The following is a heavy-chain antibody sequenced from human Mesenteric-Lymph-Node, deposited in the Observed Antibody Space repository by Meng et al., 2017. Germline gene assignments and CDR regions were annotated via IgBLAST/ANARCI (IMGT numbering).Heavy chain of an antibody. J-gene: IGHJ6*02. Sequence: GESLKISCAASGFTFSSYGMHWVRQAPGKGLEWVAVIWYDGSNKYYADSVKGRFTISRDNSKNTLYLQMNSLRAEDTAVYYCARERAWVITKPPNNYYYGMDVWGQGTTVTVSS. CDR3: ARERAWVITKPPNNYYYGMDV. V-gene: IGHV3-33*01. CDR1: GFTFSSYG. D-gene: IGHD2/OR15-2a*01. CDR2: IWYDGSNK.